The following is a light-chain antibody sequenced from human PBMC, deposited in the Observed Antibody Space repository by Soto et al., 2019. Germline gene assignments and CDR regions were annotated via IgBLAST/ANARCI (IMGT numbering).Light chain of an antibody. V-gene: IGKV1-5*01. J-gene: IGKJ2*01. CDR1: QSVNNW. Sequence: DIQMSQSPSTLSASIGDIVTITCRASQSVNNWLAGYQQKPGKAPKLLIFDASTLEVGVPSRFSGSGSGTEFTLTISSLQPDDFATYYCQQQNSFGQGTKLEIK. CDR2: DAS. CDR3: QQQNS.